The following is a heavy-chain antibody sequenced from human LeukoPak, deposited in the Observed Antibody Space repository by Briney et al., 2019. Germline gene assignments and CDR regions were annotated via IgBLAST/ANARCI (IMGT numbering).Heavy chain of an antibody. J-gene: IGHJ6*03. V-gene: IGHV1-24*01. CDR1: GYTLTGLS. CDR2: FDPEDGET. D-gene: IGHD6-19*01. CDR3: AREASVAGTHYYYYYYMDV. Sequence: ASVTVSCKVSGYTLTGLSMHWVRQAPGKGLEWMGGFDPEDGETIYAQKFQGRVTMTEDTSTDTAYMELSSLRSEDTAVYYCAREASVAGTHYYYYYYMDVWGKGTTVTVSS.